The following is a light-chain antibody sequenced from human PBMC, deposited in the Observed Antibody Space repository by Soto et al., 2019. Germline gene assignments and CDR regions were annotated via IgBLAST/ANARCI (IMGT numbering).Light chain of an antibody. CDR2: GNN. CDR3: QCYDSSLRGVL. CDR1: SSNIGANYD. J-gene: IGLJ2*01. V-gene: IGLV1-40*01. Sequence: QSALTQPPSVSGAPGQRVTISCTGSSSNIGANYDVHWHQQLPGTAPKLLIYGNNNRPSGVPDQFSASKSGTSASLAISGLQAEDEADYYCQCYDSSLRGVLFGGGTKVTVL.